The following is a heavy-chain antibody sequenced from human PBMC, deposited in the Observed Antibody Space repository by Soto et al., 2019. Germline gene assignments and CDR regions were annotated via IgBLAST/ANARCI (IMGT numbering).Heavy chain of an antibody. V-gene: IGHV4-30-4*01. D-gene: IGHD3-22*01. CDR1: GGSISSGDYY. CDR2: IYYSGST. CDR3: ARDSEYYDSSGYPDYYYYYGMDV. J-gene: IGHJ6*02. Sequence: SETLSLTCTVSGGSISSGDYYWSWIRQPPGKGLEWIGYIYYSGSTYYNPSLKSRVTISVDTSKTQFSLKLSSVTAADTAVYYCARDSEYYDSSGYPDYYYYYGMDVWGQGTTVTVSS.